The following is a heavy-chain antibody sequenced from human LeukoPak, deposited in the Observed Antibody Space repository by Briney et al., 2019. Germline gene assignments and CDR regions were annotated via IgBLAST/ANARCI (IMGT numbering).Heavy chain of an antibody. CDR2: MNPNSGNT. V-gene: IGHV1-8*03. CDR3: ARVTGITIFGVVTKIPYYYMDV. J-gene: IGHJ6*03. Sequence: ASVKVSCKASGYTFTSYDINWVRQATGQGLEWMGWMNPNSGNTGYAQKFQGRVTITRNTSISTAYMELSSLRSEDTAVYYCARVTGITIFGVVTKIPYYYMDVWGKGTTVTVSS. D-gene: IGHD3-3*01. CDR1: GYTFTSYD.